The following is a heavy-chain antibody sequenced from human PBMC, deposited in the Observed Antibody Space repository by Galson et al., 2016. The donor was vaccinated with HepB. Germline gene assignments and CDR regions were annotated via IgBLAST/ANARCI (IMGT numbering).Heavy chain of an antibody. J-gene: IGHJ3*02. D-gene: IGHD3-3*01. CDR3: ARAATYYDFWVGAFDI. Sequence: SLRLSCAASGFTFSTHAIHWVRQAPGKGLEWVAVISYDGSHEFYADSVKGRFTISRDNSKNTLYLQMNSLRAEDTALYYCARAATYYDFWVGAFDIWGQGTMVTVSS. V-gene: IGHV3-30-3*01. CDR2: ISYDGSHE. CDR1: GFTFSTHA.